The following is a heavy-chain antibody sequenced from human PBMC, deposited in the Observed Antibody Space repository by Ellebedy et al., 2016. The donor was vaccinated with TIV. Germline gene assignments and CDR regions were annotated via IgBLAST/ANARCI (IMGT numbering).Heavy chain of an antibody. J-gene: IGHJ6*02. CDR1: GVSMSTTSYF. V-gene: IGHV4-39*01. CDR3: AKTGDFVSDGFDV. D-gene: IGHD4-17*01. CDR2: IYSSGST. Sequence: MPSETLSLTCTVSGVSMSTTSYFWGWIRQPPGKGLEWIGSIYSSGSTYYNPSLQSRVKISVDTPKNQFSLKLSSVTAADTAVYYCAKTGDFVSDGFDVWGQGTTVTVSS.